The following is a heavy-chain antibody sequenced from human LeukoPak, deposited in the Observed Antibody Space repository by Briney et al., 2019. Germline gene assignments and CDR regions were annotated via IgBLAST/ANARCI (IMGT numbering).Heavy chain of an antibody. CDR2: IYYSGST. Sequence: SETLSLTCTVSGGSISSYYWSWIRQPPGKGLEWIGYIYYSGSTNYNPSLKSRVTISVDTSKNQFSLKRSSVTAADTAVYYCARDLGYCSGGICYNWFDPWGQGTLVTVSS. J-gene: IGHJ5*02. D-gene: IGHD2-15*01. CDR3: ARDLGYCSGGICYNWFDP. CDR1: GGSISSYY. V-gene: IGHV4-59*13.